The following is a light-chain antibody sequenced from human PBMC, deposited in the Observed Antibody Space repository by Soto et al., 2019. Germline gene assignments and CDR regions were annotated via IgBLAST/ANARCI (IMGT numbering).Light chain of an antibody. V-gene: IGKV3-20*01. CDR2: GAS. CDR3: QQFGTSPLT. CDR1: QSVGSSY. Sequence: EIVLTQSPGTLSLSPGERATLSCRASQSVGSSYLAWYQQKPGQAPRLLIYGASIRATGIPDRFSGSGSGTDFTLTVSRLEPEDFEVYYCQQFGTSPLTFGGGTKVAI. J-gene: IGKJ4*01.